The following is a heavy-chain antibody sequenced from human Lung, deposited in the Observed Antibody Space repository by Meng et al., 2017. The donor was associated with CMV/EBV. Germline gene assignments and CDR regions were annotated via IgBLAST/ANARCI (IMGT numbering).Heavy chain of an antibody. D-gene: IGHD1-26*01. CDR3: TKGYSGIDVYAFDV. CDR1: GFIFSDHY. V-gene: IGHV3-72*01. J-gene: IGHJ3*01. Sequence: GESLKISCADSGFIFSDHYIDWVRQAPGKGLQWVGRVGNKVSRYSTEFAASVTDRFSFSRDDSENSVYLQMHSLKIEDTAVYYCTKGYSGIDVYAFDVWGPGXKVTVSS. CDR2: VGNKVSRYST.